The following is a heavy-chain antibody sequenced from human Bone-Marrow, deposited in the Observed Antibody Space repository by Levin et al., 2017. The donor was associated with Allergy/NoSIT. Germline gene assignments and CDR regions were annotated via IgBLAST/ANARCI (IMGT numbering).Heavy chain of an antibody. J-gene: IGHJ3*02. D-gene: IGHD5-24*01. V-gene: IGHV1-2*04. CDR3: ARAKQPMADDDAFDI. CDR1: GYTFTGYY. CDR2: INPNSGGT. Sequence: PGESLKISCKASGYTFTGYYMHWVRQAPGQGLEWMGWINPNSGGTNYAQKFQGWVTMTRDTSISTAYMELSRLRSDDTAVYYCARAKQPMADDDAFDIWGQGTMVTVSS.